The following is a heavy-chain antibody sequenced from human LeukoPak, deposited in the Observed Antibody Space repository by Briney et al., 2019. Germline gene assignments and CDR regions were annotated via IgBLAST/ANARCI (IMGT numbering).Heavy chain of an antibody. V-gene: IGHV3-30*02. CDR3: AKDPDIVVVPAARVWFDP. CDR1: GFTFSSYG. D-gene: IGHD2-2*01. Sequence: GGSLRLSCAASGFTFSSYGMHWVRQAPGKGLEWVAFIRYDGSNKYYADSVKGRFTISRDNSKNTLYLQMNSLRAEDTAVYYCAKDPDIVVVPAARVWFDPWGQGTLVTVSS. CDR2: IRYDGSNK. J-gene: IGHJ5*02.